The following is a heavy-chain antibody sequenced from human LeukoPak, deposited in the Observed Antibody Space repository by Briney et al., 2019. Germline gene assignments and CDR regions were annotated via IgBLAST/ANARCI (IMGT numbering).Heavy chain of an antibody. D-gene: IGHD6-19*01. J-gene: IGHJ3*02. CDR3: AKRGGWLVLGAFDI. CDR1: GFTFSSYG. CDR2: IRYDGSNK. Sequence: PGGSLRLSCAASGFTFSSYGIHWVRQAPGKGLEWVAFIRYDGSNKYYADSVKGRFTISRDNSKNTLYLQMNSLRAEDTAVYYCAKRGGWLVLGAFDIWGQGTMVTVSS. V-gene: IGHV3-30*02.